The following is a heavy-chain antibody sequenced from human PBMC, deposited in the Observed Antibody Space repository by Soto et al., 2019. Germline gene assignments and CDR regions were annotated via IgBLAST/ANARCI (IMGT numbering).Heavy chain of an antibody. CDR1: GYTFTSYG. J-gene: IGHJ5*02. D-gene: IGHD5-12*01. Sequence: ASVKVSCKASGYTFTSYGISWVRQAPGQGLEWMGWISACNGNTNYAQKLQGRVTMTTDTSTSTAYMELRSLRSEDTAVYYCATRRRMATIRGPNNWFDPWGQGTLVTVSS. V-gene: IGHV1-18*04. CDR3: ATRRRMATIRGPNNWFDP. CDR2: ISACNGNT.